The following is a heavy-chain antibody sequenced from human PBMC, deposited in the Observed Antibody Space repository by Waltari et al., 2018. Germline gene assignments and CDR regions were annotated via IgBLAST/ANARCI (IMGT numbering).Heavy chain of an antibody. CDR1: GYAFPSYD. Sequence: QVQLVQSGAEVKKPGASVKVSCKASGYAFPSYDINWVRRATGQGLEWMGWMNPNSGNTGYAQKFQGRVTMTRNTSISTAYMELSSLRSEDTAVYYCARWDYYDSSGCYHYWGQGTLVTVSS. V-gene: IGHV1-8*01. D-gene: IGHD3-22*01. CDR2: MNPNSGNT. CDR3: ARWDYYDSSGCYHY. J-gene: IGHJ4*02.